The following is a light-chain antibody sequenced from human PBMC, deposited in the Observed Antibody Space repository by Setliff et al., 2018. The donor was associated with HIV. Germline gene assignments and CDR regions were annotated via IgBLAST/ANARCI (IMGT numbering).Light chain of an antibody. CDR1: SNDVGSYNY. J-gene: IGLJ1*01. CDR3: CSHAGSNNLYV. Sequence: QSALTQPPSASGSPGQSVTISCTGTSNDVGSYNYVSWYQQHPGKAPKVIIYEVSKRASGVPDRLSGSKSGNTASLTVSGLQDEDEADYYCCSHAGSNNLYVFGTGTKVTVL. V-gene: IGLV2-8*01. CDR2: EVS.